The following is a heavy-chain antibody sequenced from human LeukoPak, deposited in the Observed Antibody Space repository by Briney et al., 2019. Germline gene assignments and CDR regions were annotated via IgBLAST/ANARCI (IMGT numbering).Heavy chain of an antibody. V-gene: IGHV3-9*01. CDR3: AKDTKWELNAYYIDY. J-gene: IGHJ4*02. Sequence: GGSLRLSCAASGFTFEDYAMHWIRQTPGKGLEWVSSISWNSDTIGYADSVKGRFTISRDKSKNTLSLQMNNLRVDDTAVYYCAKDTKWELNAYYIDYWGQGTLVTVSS. CDR1: GFTFEDYA. CDR2: ISWNSDTI. D-gene: IGHD1-26*01.